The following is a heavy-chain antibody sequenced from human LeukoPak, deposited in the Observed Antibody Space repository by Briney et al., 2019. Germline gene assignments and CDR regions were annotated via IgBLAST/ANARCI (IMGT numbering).Heavy chain of an antibody. D-gene: IGHD3-10*01. Sequence: ASVKVSCKASGYTFTSYGISWVRQAPEQGLEWMGWISAYNGNTNYAQKLQGRVTMTTDTSTSTAYMELRSLRSDDTAVYYCARMLFKYGSGSYYGYWGQGTLVTVSS. CDR2: ISAYNGNT. J-gene: IGHJ4*02. CDR3: ARMLFKYGSGSYYGY. V-gene: IGHV1-18*01. CDR1: GYTFTSYG.